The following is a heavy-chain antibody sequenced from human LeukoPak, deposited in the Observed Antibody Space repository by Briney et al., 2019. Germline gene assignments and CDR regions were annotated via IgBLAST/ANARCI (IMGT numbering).Heavy chain of an antibody. CDR3: AREGYCSGGSCQYFDY. V-gene: IGHV1-69*05. J-gene: IGHJ4*02. Sequence: ASVKVSCKASGVTFSSYAISWVRQAPGQGLECMGGIIPIFGTTNYAQKFQGRVTITTDESTSTAYMELSSLRSEDTAVYYCAREGYCSGGSCQYFDYWGQGTLVTVSS. CDR2: IIPIFGTT. CDR1: GVTFSSYA. D-gene: IGHD2-15*01.